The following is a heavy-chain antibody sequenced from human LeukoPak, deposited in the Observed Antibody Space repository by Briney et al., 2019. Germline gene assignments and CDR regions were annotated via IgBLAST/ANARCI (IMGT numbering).Heavy chain of an antibody. CDR1: GFTFSSYS. CDR3: ARDPVPNSSGYYYGFDY. D-gene: IGHD3-22*01. CDR2: ISSSSSTI. J-gene: IGHJ4*02. Sequence: PGGSLRLSCAASGFTFSSYSMNWVRQAPGKGLEWVSYISSSSSTIYYADSVKGRFTISRDNAKNSPYLQMNSLRDEDTAVYYCARDPVPNSSGYYYGFDYWGQGTLVTVSS. V-gene: IGHV3-48*02.